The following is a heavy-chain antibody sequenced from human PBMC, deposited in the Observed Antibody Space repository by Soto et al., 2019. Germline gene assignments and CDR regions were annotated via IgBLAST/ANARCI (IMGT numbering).Heavy chain of an antibody. J-gene: IGHJ6*02. V-gene: IGHV5-51*01. CDR2: IYPGDSDT. CDR3: ARPVLMVYDGMDV. D-gene: IGHD2-8*01. CDR1: GYSFTSYW. Sequence: PGESLKISCKGSGYSFTSYWIGWVRQMPGKGLEWMGIIYPGDSDTRYSPSFQGQVTISADKSISTAYLQWSSLKASDTAMYYCARPVLMVYDGMDVSGQGTNVTVYS.